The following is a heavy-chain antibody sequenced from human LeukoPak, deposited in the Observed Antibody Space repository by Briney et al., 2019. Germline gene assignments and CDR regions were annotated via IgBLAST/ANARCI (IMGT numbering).Heavy chain of an antibody. CDR2: FDPEDGET. D-gene: IGHD2-21*01. CDR3: ATYSTCLTCFDY. V-gene: IGHV1-24*01. CDR1: GYTLTELS. Sequence: ASVKVSCKVSGYTLTELSMHWVRQAPGKGLEWMGGFDPEDGETIYAQKFQGRVTMTEDTSTDTAYMELSSLRSEDTAVYYCATYSTCLTCFDYLGQGTLVTVSS. J-gene: IGHJ4*02.